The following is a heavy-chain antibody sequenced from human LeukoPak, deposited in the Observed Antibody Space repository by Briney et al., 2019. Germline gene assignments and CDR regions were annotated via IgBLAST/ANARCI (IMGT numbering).Heavy chain of an antibody. J-gene: IGHJ5*02. V-gene: IGHV3-21*01. CDR2: ISSSSSYI. CDR1: GFTFSSYS. Sequence: GGSLRLSCAASGFTFSSYSMNWVRQAPGKGLEWVSSISSSSSYIYYADSVKGRFTISRDNAKNSLYLQMNSLRAEDTAVYYCARDPYSRTANWFDPWGQGTLVTVSS. CDR3: ARDPYSRTANWFDP. D-gene: IGHD6-13*01.